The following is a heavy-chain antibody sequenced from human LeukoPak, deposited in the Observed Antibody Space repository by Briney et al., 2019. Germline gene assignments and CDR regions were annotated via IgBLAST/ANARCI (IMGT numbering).Heavy chain of an antibody. J-gene: IGHJ5*02. D-gene: IGHD5-18*01. CDR3: ARHPVDTAMITPWFDP. Sequence: SETLSLTCTVSGGSFSSRPYYWSWIRQPAGKGLEWIGRIYTSGDTDYNPSLKSRVTISVDTSKNHFSLRVNSLTAADTAVYYCARHPVDTAMITPWFDPWGQGTLVIVSS. CDR1: GGSFSSRPYY. V-gene: IGHV4-61*02. CDR2: IYTSGDT.